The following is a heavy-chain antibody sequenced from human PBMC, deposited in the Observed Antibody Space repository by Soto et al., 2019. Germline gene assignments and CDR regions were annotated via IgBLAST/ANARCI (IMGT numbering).Heavy chain of an antibody. CDR2: ISGSGGRS. J-gene: IGHJ4*02. CDR3: AKAYCVWSIEQPYYFDY. D-gene: IGHD3-16*01. CDR1: GFTFSNDA. V-gene: IGHV3-23*01. Sequence: EVQQLDSGGGLVQPGGSLRLYCAASGFTFSNDALTWVRQEPGKGLEWVSGISGSGGRSYYADSVKGRLTISRDNSKSTLYLQMDSLRAEDTAVYYWAKAYCVWSIEQPYYFDYWGQVDLGTVSS.